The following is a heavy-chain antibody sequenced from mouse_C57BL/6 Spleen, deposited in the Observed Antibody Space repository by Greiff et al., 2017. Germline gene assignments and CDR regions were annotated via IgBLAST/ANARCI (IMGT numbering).Heavy chain of an antibody. V-gene: IGHV5S21*01. CDR3: RILAGTAWFAY. CDR1: GFTFSSYA. J-gene: IGHJ3*01. CDR2: ISSGGDYI. D-gene: IGHD4-1*01. Sequence: EVKLEESGEGLVKPGGSLKLSCAASGFTFSSYAMSWVRQTPEKRLEWVAYISSGGDYIYYADTVKGRFTISRDNARNTLYLQMSSLKSEDTAMYYCRILAGTAWFAYWGQGTLVTVSA.